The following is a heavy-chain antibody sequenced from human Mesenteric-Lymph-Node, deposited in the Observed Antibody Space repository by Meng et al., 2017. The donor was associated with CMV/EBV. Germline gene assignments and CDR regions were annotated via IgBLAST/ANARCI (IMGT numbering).Heavy chain of an antibody. CDR2: ISSSGTTT. CDR1: GFALSDYY. CDR3: ARRRDYFDS. Sequence: GGSLRLSCAASGFALSDYYMSWIRQAPGKGLEWLSHISSSGTTTYYVDSVRGRFTISRDNAKNSLYLQMNSLRAEDTAVYYCARRRDYFDSWGQGTLVTVSS. V-gene: IGHV3-11*01. J-gene: IGHJ4*02.